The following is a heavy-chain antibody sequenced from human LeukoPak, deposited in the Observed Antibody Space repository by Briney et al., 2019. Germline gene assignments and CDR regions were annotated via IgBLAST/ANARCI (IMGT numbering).Heavy chain of an antibody. CDR2: IIPIFGTA. CDR3: ATGYSSSWSWFDP. CDR1: GGTFSSYA. D-gene: IGHD6-13*01. Sequence: SVKVSCKASGGTFSSYAISWVRQAPGQGLEWMGGIIPIFGTANYAQKFQGRVTITTDESTSTAYMELSSLRSEDTAVYYCATGYSSSWSWFDPWGQGTLVTVSS. J-gene: IGHJ5*02. V-gene: IGHV1-69*05.